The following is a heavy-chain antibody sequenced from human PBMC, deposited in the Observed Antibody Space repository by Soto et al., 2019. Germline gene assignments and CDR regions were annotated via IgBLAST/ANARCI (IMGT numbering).Heavy chain of an antibody. Sequence: SETLSLTCTVSGGSINSNNYYWAWIRQPPGKGLAWIASIYYDGSTYYNPSLKSRISISVDTAKNHFSLKLSSATAADTAVYYCAKVVVAATRHTDFDSWGQGTLVTVSS. V-gene: IGHV4-39*02. J-gene: IGHJ4*02. D-gene: IGHD2-15*01. CDR2: IYYDGST. CDR1: GGSINSNNYY. CDR3: AKVVVAATRHTDFDS.